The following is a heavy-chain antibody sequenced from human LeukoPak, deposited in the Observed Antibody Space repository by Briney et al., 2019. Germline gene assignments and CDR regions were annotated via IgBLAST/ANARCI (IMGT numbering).Heavy chain of an antibody. D-gene: IGHD3-3*01. CDR1: GYTFTSYG. J-gene: IGHJ6*03. CDR2: ISAYNGNT. V-gene: IGHV1-18*01. CDR3: ARVLEWGIGYTGEYYMDV. Sequence: ASVKVSCKASGYTFTSYGISWVRQAPGQGLEWMGWISAYNGNTNYAQKLQGRVTMTTDTSTSTAYMELRSLRSDDTAVYYCARVLEWGIGYTGEYYMDVWGKGTTVTVSS.